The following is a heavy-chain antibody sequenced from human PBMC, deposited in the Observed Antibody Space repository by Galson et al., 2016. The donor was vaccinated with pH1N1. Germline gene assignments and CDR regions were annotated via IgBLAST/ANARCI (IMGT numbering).Heavy chain of an antibody. CDR3: ARKKITATQSLLNYYYYGMDV. Sequence: SLRLSCAASGFTFRNYGLHWVRQAPGKGLEWVAVIWYDGSKTYYADSVKGRFTISRDNSKNTLDLQMNSLRVEDTAVYHCARKKITATQSLLNYYYYGMDVWGQGTAVTVSS. CDR2: IWYDGSKT. CDR1: GFTFRNYG. V-gene: IGHV3-33*01. D-gene: IGHD1-20*01. J-gene: IGHJ6*02.